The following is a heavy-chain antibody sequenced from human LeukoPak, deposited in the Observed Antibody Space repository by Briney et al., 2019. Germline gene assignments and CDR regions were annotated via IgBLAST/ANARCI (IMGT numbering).Heavy chain of an antibody. Sequence: SETLSLTCTVSGGSISSTSYYWGWIRQPPGKGLEWIGSIYYSWDTYYNPSLKSRVTISVDTSKNQFSLKLSSVTAADTAVYYCARQSGDSSSWCPNWFDPWGQGTLVTVSS. D-gene: IGHD6-13*01. V-gene: IGHV4-39*01. CDR1: GGSISSTSYY. CDR3: ARQSGDSSSWCPNWFDP. J-gene: IGHJ5*02. CDR2: IYYSWDT.